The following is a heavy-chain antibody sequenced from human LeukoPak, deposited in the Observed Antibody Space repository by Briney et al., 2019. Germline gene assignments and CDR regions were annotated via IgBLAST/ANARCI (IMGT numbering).Heavy chain of an antibody. CDR2: IYYSGSS. V-gene: IGHV4-39*01. CDR3: ARCPRSGYYFDY. CDR1: GGCISSSSYY. J-gene: IGHJ4*02. D-gene: IGHD3-22*01. Sequence: SETLSLTCTVSGGCISSSSYYWGWIRQPPGKGLEWIGSIYYSGSSYYNPSLKSRVTISVDTSKNQFSLKLSSVTAADTGVYYCARCPRSGYYFDYWGQGTLVTVSS.